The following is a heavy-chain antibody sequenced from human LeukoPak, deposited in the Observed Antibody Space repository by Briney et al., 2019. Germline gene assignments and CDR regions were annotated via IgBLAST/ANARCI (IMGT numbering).Heavy chain of an antibody. J-gene: IGHJ5*02. CDR3: ARGMFKERGSSWPYNWFDP. Sequence: VASVKVSCKASGYTFTSYAMNWVRQAPGQGLEWMGWINTNTGNPTYAQGFTGRFVFSLDTSVSTAYLQISSLKAEDTAVYYCARGMFKERGSSWPYNWFDPWGQGTLVTVSS. D-gene: IGHD6-13*01. V-gene: IGHV7-4-1*02. CDR2: INTNTGNP. CDR1: GYTFTSYA.